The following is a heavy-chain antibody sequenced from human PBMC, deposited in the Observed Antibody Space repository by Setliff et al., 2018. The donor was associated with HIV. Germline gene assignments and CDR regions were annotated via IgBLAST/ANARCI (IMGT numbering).Heavy chain of an antibody. D-gene: IGHD6-13*01. CDR3: AKNVFSSIWSPLDY. J-gene: IGHJ4*02. CDR2: ILFDGSYQ. CDR1: RFTFSSYG. Sequence: GESLRLSCATSRFTFSSYGMHWVRQAPGKGLEWVSSILFDGSYQFYGDPVKGRFIISRDNSRNTLYLQMTSLRIEDTAVYYCAKNVFSSIWSPLDYWGQGTLVTVSS. V-gene: IGHV3-30*02.